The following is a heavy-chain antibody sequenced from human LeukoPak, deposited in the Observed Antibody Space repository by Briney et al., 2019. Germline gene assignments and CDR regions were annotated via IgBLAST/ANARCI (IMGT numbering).Heavy chain of an antibody. CDR3: ARTALDTTTYFHY. CDR2: IFYSGST. CDR1: GYSISSSNW. D-gene: IGHD5-18*01. J-gene: IGHJ4*02. Sequence: SETLSLTCAVSGYSISSSNWWGWIRQPPGKGLDWIGYIFYSGSTYYSPSLKSLVSMSIDTSKNQFSLKLNSVTAVDTAVYYCARTALDTTTYFHYWGQGTLVTVSS. V-gene: IGHV4-28*01.